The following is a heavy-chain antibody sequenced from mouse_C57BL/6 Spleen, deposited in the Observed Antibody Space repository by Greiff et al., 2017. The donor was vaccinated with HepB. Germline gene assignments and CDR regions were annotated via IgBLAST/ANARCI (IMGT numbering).Heavy chain of an antibody. CDR3: AGGGCRGGDYLDY. D-gene: IGHD3-3*01. V-gene: IGHV1-82*01. CDR2: IYPGDGDT. J-gene: IGHJ2*01. Sequence: VQLQQSGPELVKPGASVKISCKASGYAFSSSWMNWVKQRPGKGLEWIGRIYPGDGDTNSNGKFKGKATLTADNSSSTAYMQLSSLTSEDSAVYFCAGGGCRGGDYLDYWGQGTTLTGSS. CDR1: GYAFSSSW.